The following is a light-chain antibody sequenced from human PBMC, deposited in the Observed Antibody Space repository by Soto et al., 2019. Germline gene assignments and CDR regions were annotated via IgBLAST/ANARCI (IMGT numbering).Light chain of an antibody. CDR3: QQGHSNPIT. J-gene: IGKJ5*01. Sequence: DIQMTQSPFTLSASVGDRVTITCRASQSIDIWLAWYQQKPGKAPNLLIYAASSLQSGVPSRFSGSGSGTDFTLTISSLQPEDFATYYCQQGHSNPITLGQGTRLEIK. CDR2: AAS. V-gene: IGKV1-39*01. CDR1: QSIDIW.